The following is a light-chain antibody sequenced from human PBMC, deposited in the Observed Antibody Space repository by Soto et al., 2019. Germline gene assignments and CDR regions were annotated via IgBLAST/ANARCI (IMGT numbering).Light chain of an antibody. CDR2: TAS. CDR3: QQTYSLPPVT. CDR1: QSISRY. Sequence: DIQMTQSPSSLSASVGDRVTITCRASQSISRYLSWYQHKPGKAPKLLIYTASSLHTGVPSRFIGSGSVTHFTLTISNLQPEDFATDYCQQTYSLPPVTFGQGTRLEIK. V-gene: IGKV1-39*01. J-gene: IGKJ5*01.